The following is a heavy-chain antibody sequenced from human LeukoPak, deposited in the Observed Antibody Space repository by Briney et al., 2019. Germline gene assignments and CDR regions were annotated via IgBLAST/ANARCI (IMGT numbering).Heavy chain of an antibody. Sequence: GESLKISCKGTGHTFTNTWIAWVRQMPGKGLVWMGIIYPGDSDTIYSPSFQGQVTISVDKSISTAYLQWSSLKASDTAMYYCARRNSGNFPFDYWGQGTLVTVSS. J-gene: IGHJ4*02. CDR3: ARRNSGNFPFDY. CDR2: IYPGDSDT. D-gene: IGHD6-19*01. V-gene: IGHV5-51*01. CDR1: GHTFTNTW.